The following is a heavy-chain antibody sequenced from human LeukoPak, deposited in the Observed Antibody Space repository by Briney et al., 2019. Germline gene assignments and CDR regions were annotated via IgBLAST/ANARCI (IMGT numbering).Heavy chain of an antibody. D-gene: IGHD6-6*01. Sequence: GGSLRLSCAASGFTFSSYSMNWVRQAPGKGLEWVSSISSGSTYMYYADSVKGRFTISRDNAQNSIYLQMDSLRAEDTAVYYCGRVGGRSKAAKGDAFDIWGQGTMVTVSS. CDR1: GFTFSSYS. CDR2: ISSGSTYM. J-gene: IGHJ3*02. CDR3: GRVGGRSKAAKGDAFDI. V-gene: IGHV3-21*01.